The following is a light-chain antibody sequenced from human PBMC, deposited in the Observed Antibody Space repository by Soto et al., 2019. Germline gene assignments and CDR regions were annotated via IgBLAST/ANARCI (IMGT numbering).Light chain of an antibody. CDR3: CSYAGTTTFNVL. J-gene: IGLJ2*01. CDR1: SSDLGSYNL. CDR2: EGN. Sequence: QSALTQPASVSGSPGQSITISCTGTSSDLGSYNLVSWYQQHPGKAPKLIIYEGNKRPSGVSDRFSVSKSGNTASLTISGLRTEDEADYFCCSYAGTTTFNVLFGGGTNLTVL. V-gene: IGLV2-23*03.